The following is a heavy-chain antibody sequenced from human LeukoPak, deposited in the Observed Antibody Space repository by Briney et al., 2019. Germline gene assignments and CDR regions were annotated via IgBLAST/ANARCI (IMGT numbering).Heavy chain of an antibody. D-gene: IGHD3-3*02. CDR1: GGSLSSNEW. Sequence: NSSETLSLTCAVSGGSLSSNEWWSWVRQPPGKGLEWIGEISHSESTNYNPSLKSRLTISIDKSKNQFSLNLRSVTAADTAVYYCARGRAFFDWGQGTLVTVSS. V-gene: IGHV4-4*02. J-gene: IGHJ4*02. CDR3: ARGRAFFD. CDR2: ISHSEST.